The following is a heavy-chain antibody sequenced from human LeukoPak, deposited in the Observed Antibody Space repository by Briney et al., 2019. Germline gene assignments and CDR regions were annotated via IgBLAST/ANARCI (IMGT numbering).Heavy chain of an antibody. Sequence: SETLSLTCAVSGYSISSGYYWGWIRQPAGKGLEWVGTISHSGTTYYNPSLKSRITMSLETSKNQFSLKLSSVTAADTAVYYCARECCSSTNSLGPDYWGQGTLVTVSS. CDR2: ISHSGTT. V-gene: IGHV4-38-2*02. CDR3: ARECCSSTNSLGPDY. CDR1: GYSISSGYY. D-gene: IGHD2-2*01. J-gene: IGHJ4*02.